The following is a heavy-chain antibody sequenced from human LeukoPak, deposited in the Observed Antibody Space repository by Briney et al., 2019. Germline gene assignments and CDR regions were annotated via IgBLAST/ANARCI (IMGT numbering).Heavy chain of an antibody. D-gene: IGHD1-14*01. CDR3: ARGDRPGYDY. CDR2: INHSGST. V-gene: IGHV4-34*01. CDR1: GGSFSGYY. J-gene: IGHJ4*02. Sequence: KPSETLSLTCAVYGGSFSGYYWSWIRQPPGKGLEWIGEINHSGSTNYNPSLKSRVTISVDTSKNQFSLKLSSVTAADTAAYYCARGDRPGYDYWGQGTLVTVSS.